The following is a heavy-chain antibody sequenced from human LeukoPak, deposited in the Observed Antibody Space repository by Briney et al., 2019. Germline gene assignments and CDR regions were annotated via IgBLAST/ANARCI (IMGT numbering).Heavy chain of an antibody. Sequence: SETLSLTCTLSGGSISSYYWSWIRQPPGKGREWIGYIYYSGSTNYNHSLKSRVTISVDTSKNQFSLKLSSVTAADTAVYYCARRSITMIVGFDIWGQGTMVTVSS. D-gene: IGHD3-22*01. J-gene: IGHJ3*02. CDR2: IYYSGST. CDR3: ARRSITMIVGFDI. CDR1: GGSISSYY. V-gene: IGHV4-59*08.